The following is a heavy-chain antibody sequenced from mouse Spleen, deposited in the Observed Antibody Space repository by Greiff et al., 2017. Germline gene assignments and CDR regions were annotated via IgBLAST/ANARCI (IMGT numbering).Heavy chain of an antibody. Sequence: QVQLQQSGAELVKPGASVKLSCKASGYTFTEYTIHWVKQRPGQGLEWIGWFYPGSGSIKYNEKFKDKATLTADKSSSTVYMELSRLTSEDSAVYFCARHPNRIYYGRAYYFDYWGQGTTLTVSS. CDR3: ARHPNRIYYGRAYYFDY. J-gene: IGHJ2*01. D-gene: IGHD1-1*01. CDR1: GYTFTEYT. V-gene: IGHV1-62-2*01. CDR2: FYPGSGSI.